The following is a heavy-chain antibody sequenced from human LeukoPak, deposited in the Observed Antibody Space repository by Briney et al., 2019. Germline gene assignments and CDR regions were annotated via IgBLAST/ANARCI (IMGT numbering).Heavy chain of an antibody. Sequence: SETLSLTCTVSGGSISTYYWSWIRQPPGKGLEWIGYIYSSGSTNYNPSLKSRVTISVDTSKNQFSLTLSSVTAADTAVYCCARQREYYESSGYYSFDYWGQGTLLTVSS. J-gene: IGHJ4*02. D-gene: IGHD3-22*01. V-gene: IGHV4-59*08. CDR2: IYSSGST. CDR3: ARQREYYESSGYYSFDY. CDR1: GGSISTYY.